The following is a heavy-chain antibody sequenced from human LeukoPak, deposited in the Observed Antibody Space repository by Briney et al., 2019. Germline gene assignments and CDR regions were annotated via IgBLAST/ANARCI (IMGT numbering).Heavy chain of an antibody. CDR3: ASTSSGYSGYYYYGMDV. D-gene: IGHD3-22*01. V-gene: IGHV4-30-4*01. J-gene: IGHJ6*02. CDR2: IYYGGST. Sequence: PSQTLSLTCTVSGGSISSGDYYWSWIRQPPGKGLEWIGYIYYGGSTYYNPSLKSRVTISVDTSKNQFSLKLSSVTAADTAVYYCASTSSGYSGYYYYGMDVWGQGTTVTVSS. CDR1: GGSISSGDYY.